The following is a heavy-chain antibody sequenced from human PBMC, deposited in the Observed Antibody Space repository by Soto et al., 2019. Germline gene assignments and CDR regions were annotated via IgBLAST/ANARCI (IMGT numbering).Heavy chain of an antibody. CDR2: IYWDDDK. Sequence: QITLKESGPTLVKPTQTLTLTCTFSGFSLSTSGVGVGWIRQPPGKALEWLALIYWDDDKRYSPSLKSRLTITKDTSKNQVVLTMTNMDPVDTATYYCVLERGIAAAGLNWFDPWGQGTLVTVSS. J-gene: IGHJ5*02. V-gene: IGHV2-5*02. CDR3: VLERGIAAAGLNWFDP. CDR1: GFSLSTSGVG. D-gene: IGHD6-13*01.